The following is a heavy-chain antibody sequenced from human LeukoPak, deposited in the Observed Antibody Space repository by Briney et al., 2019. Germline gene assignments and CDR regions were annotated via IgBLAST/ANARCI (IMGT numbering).Heavy chain of an antibody. D-gene: IGHD4-17*01. Sequence: SETLSLTCAVYGGSFSGYYWSWIHQPPGKGLEWIGEINHSGSTNYNPSLKSRVTISVDTSKNQFSLKLSSVTAADTAVYYCARGGGMTTVTTNYFDYWGQGTLVTVSS. J-gene: IGHJ4*02. CDR2: INHSGST. CDR1: GGSFSGYY. V-gene: IGHV4-34*01. CDR3: ARGGGMTTVTTNYFDY.